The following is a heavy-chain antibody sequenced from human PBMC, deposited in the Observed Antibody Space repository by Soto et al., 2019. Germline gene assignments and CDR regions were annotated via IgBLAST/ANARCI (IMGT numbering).Heavy chain of an antibody. D-gene: IGHD5-18*01. CDR1: GGSISSTNW. Sequence: QVHLQESGPGLVRPSGTLSLTCGVSGGSISSTNWWSWVRHPPGKGLEWIGEIYHTGSTNYNPSHKSRVTISVDKSKNQFSLQLSSVTAADTAVYSCAAHAGHTYGPLDYWGQGTLVTVSS. V-gene: IGHV4-4*02. CDR2: IYHTGST. CDR3: AAHAGHTYGPLDY. J-gene: IGHJ4*02.